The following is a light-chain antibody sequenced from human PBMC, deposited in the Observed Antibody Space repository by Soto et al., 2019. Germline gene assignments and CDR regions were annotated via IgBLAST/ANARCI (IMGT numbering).Light chain of an antibody. Sequence: DIEMTQSPSSLSASIGDTVTITCRASQSISTYLNWYQQKSGRAPRLLIYTTSSVESGVPSRFSGSGFATDFTLTISNLQPEDFATYYCQQSYGVPLTFGQGSRLEI. CDR3: QQSYGVPLT. CDR1: QSISTY. J-gene: IGKJ2*01. CDR2: TTS. V-gene: IGKV1-39*01.